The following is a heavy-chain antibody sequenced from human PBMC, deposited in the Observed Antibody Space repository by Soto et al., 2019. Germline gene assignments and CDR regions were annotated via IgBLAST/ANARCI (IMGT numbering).Heavy chain of an antibody. Sequence: EVQLVESGGGLVQPGGSLRLSCAASGLSITKTWMHWVRQAPGKGLEWVGRVKSKADGGTADYAAPVKGRFTVSRDDSKNTQYLQMNSLKMAATAVYYCNSYPDFWGGHTPLWGQGTLVTVSS. J-gene: IGHJ4*02. CDR3: NSYPDFWGGHTPL. D-gene: IGHD3-3*01. CDR2: VKSKADGGTA. V-gene: IGHV3-15*07. CDR1: GLSITKTW.